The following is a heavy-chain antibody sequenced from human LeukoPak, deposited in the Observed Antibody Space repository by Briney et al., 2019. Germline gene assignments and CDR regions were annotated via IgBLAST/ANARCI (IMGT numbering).Heavy chain of an antibody. V-gene: IGHV3-7*01. CDR3: ARVTKYYDILTGYYGRAGYYYMDV. D-gene: IGHD3-9*01. CDR1: GFTFSSYW. J-gene: IGHJ6*03. CDR2: IKQDGSEK. Sequence: GGSLRLSCAASGFTFSSYWMSWVRQAPGKGLEWVANIKQDGSEKYYVDSVKGRFTISRDNAKNSLYLQMNSLRAEDTAVFYCARVTKYYDILTGYYGRAGYYYMDVWGKGTTVTISS.